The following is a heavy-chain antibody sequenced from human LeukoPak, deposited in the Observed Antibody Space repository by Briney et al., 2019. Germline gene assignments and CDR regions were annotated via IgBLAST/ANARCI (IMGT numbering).Heavy chain of an antibody. CDR3: AELGITMIGGV. Sequence: GGSLRLSCAASRFTFSSYEMNWVRQAPGKGLEWVSYISSSGSTIYYADSVKGRFTISRDNAKNSLYLQMNSLRAEDTAVYYCAELGITMIGGVWGKGTTVTISS. CDR1: RFTFSSYE. D-gene: IGHD3-10*02. V-gene: IGHV3-48*03. CDR2: ISSSGSTI. J-gene: IGHJ6*04.